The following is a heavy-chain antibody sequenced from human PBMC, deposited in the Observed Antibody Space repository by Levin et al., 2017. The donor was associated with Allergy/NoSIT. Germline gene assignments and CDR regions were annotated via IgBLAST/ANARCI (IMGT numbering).Heavy chain of an antibody. D-gene: IGHD6-13*01. Sequence: SETLSLTCTVSGDLMTSLYWSWIRQPPGKGLEWIGYTYYTGSTPSPPSLPLRVTISIDRSKKQFSLKLNSVTATDTAVYYCARGSISAAHDFWGQGTLVTVSS. CDR2: TYYTGST. CDR1: GDLMTSLY. J-gene: IGHJ4*02. CDR3: ARGSISAAHDF. V-gene: IGHV4-59*08.